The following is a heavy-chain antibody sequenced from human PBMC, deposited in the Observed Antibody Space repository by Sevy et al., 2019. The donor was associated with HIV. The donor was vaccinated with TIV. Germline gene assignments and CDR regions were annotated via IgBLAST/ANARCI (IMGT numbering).Heavy chain of an antibody. CDR2: IYDSGST. CDR3: ARDSSQLETTMIKGFDP. V-gene: IGHV4-31*11. Sequence: SETLSLTCAVSGGSISSGGYFWSWIRQHPGKGLEWIGYIYDSGSTYYYPSLKSRLTLSVDKSKNQLSLKLRSVTAADTAIYFCARDSSQLETTMIKGFDPWGQGTQVTVSS. J-gene: IGHJ5*02. D-gene: IGHD5-18*01. CDR1: GGSISSGGYF.